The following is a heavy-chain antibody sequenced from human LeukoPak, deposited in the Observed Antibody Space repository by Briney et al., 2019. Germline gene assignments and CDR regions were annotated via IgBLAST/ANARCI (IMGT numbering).Heavy chain of an antibody. CDR2: LTDNGGIT. Sequence: GGSLRLSCAGSGFTFNNYAVSWVRQPPGKGLEWVSILTDNGGITYYGDSVKGRFTISRDNSKNTLYLQMNSLTAEDTAVYYCVRRVVGATSRWFDPWGQGTLVTVSS. CDR1: GFTFNNYA. D-gene: IGHD1-26*01. CDR3: VRRVVGATSRWFDP. J-gene: IGHJ5*02. V-gene: IGHV3-23*01.